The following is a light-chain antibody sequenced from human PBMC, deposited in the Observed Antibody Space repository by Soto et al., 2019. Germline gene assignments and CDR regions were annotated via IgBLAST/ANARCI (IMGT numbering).Light chain of an antibody. J-gene: IGKJ5*01. V-gene: IGKV3-11*01. Sequence: EIVLTQSPATLSLSPGERATLSCRASQSVSSHLAWYQQKPGHAPRLLIYDASNRATGIPARFSGSGSGTDFTLTISSLEPEDFAIYYCQQRRDWPITFGQGTRLEIK. CDR3: QQRRDWPIT. CDR2: DAS. CDR1: QSVSSH.